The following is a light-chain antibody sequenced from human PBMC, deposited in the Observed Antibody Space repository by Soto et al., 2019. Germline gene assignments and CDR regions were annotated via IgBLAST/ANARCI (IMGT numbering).Light chain of an antibody. CDR1: SSDVGAYNY. Sequence: QSVLTQPASVSGSPGQSITISCTGTSSDVGAYNYVSWYQQHPGKAPKLIIYEVTKRPSGVPDRFSGSKSGNSASLTVSGLQSDDEADYFCSSYARRNTLLFGGGTKLTVL. J-gene: IGLJ3*02. CDR2: EVT. V-gene: IGLV2-8*01. CDR3: SSYARRNTLL.